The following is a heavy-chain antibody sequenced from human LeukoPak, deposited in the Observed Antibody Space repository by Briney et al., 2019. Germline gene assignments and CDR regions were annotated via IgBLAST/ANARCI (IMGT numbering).Heavy chain of an antibody. V-gene: IGHV3-21*04. D-gene: IGHD5-18*01. Sequence: PGGSLRLSCAASGFTFSSYSMNWVRQAPGKGLEWVSSISSSSSYIYYADSVKGRFTISRDNAKNSLYLQMNSLRAEDTAVYYCARDAAYGYDKFDSWGQGIQVTVSS. CDR1: GFTFSSYS. CDR3: ARDAAYGYDKFDS. J-gene: IGHJ4*02. CDR2: ISSSSSYI.